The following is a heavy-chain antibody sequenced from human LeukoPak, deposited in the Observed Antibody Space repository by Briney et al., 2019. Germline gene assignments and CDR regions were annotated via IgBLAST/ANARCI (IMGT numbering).Heavy chain of an antibody. Sequence: HGESLKISCKASGYSFTSYWIGWVRQMPGKGLEWLGITYPGDSNTRYSASFHGHVTISADKSISAPYLQWSSLKASDTATYFCARRSSLATPLFDFWGQGTLVTVSS. CDR2: TYPGDSNT. CDR3: ARRSSLATPLFDF. J-gene: IGHJ4*02. V-gene: IGHV5-51*01. D-gene: IGHD4-23*01. CDR1: GYSFTSYW.